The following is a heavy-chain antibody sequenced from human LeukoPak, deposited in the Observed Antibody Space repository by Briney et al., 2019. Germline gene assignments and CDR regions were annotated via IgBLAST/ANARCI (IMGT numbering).Heavy chain of an antibody. J-gene: IGHJ4*02. CDR2: ISGSGGST. V-gene: IGHV3-23*01. CDR1: GFTFSSYA. Sequence: GGSLRLSCAASGFTFSSYAMSWVRQAPGKGLEWVSAISGSGGSTYYADSVKGRFTISRDNSKNTLYLQMNSLRAEDTAVYYCATNNYDFWSGYYYGEDFDYWGQGTLVTVSS. CDR3: ATNNYDFWSGYYYGEDFDY. D-gene: IGHD3-3*01.